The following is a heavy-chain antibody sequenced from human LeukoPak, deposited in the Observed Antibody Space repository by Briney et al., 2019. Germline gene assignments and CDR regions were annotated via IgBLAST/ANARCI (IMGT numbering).Heavy chain of an antibody. CDR3: AKVRVSIAVALKPDFDY. V-gene: IGHV3-74*01. CDR2: NNGDGSTT. Sequence: GGSLRLYCVASGFSLSGYWMYWVRQAPGKGLMYISRNNGDGSTTNYADVVKGRFTMSRDNVKNTLYLQMNSLRVEDAAVYYCAKVRVSIAVALKPDFDYWGQGTLVTVSS. D-gene: IGHD6-19*01. CDR1: GFSLSGYW. J-gene: IGHJ4*02.